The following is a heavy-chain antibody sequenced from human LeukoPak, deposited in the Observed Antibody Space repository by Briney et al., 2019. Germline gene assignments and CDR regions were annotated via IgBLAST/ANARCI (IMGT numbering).Heavy chain of an antibody. CDR2: IYYSGST. D-gene: IGHD3-22*01. CDR1: GGSITSYY. V-gene: IGHV4-59*01. J-gene: IGHJ4*02. Sequence: SETLSLTCTASGGSITSYYWSWIRQPPGKGLEWIGSIYYSGSTDYNPSLRSRVTISVDTSKNQFSLKLSSVTAADTAVYYCARNRKHNYYDSSGYYDSWGQGTLVTVSS. CDR3: ARNRKHNYYDSSGYYDS.